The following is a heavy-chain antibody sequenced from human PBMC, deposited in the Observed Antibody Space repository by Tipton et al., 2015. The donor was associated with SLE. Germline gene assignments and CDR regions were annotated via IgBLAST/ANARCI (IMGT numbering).Heavy chain of an antibody. V-gene: IGHV4-59*08. CDR3: ARHGGVSGNWFDP. Sequence: LRLSCTVSGASISSYYWSWIRQPPGKGLEWIGYLYYSGNTDYNPSLKSRVTISLDTSKNQFSLKLSSVTAADTAVYYCARHGGVSGNWFDPWGQGILVTVSS. CDR2: LYYSGNT. CDR1: GASISSYY. D-gene: IGHD3-16*01. J-gene: IGHJ5*02.